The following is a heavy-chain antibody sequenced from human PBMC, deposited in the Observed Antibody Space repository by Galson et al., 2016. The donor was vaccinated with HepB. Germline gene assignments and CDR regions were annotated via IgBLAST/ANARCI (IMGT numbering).Heavy chain of an antibody. V-gene: IGHV4-59*01. J-gene: IGHJ2*01. D-gene: IGHD5-24*01. CDR1: GVSTNSYY. Sequence: ETLSLTCTVSGVSTNSYYWSRIRQPPGKGLEWIGYVYNGGSTNYNPSLNIRVTISVDTPKNEFSLRLTSVTPADTAIYYCASDRGSDGPRDWYFDLWGRGTLVTVSS. CDR3: ASDRGSDGPRDWYFDL. CDR2: VYNGGST.